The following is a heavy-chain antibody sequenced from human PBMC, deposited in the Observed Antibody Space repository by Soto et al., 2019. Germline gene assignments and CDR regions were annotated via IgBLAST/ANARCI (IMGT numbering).Heavy chain of an antibody. CDR1: GFSLSTSGVG. Sequence: QITLKESGPTLVKSTQALRLTFTFSGFSLSTSGVGGGWHSPPPGNALEWLALIYWDDDKRYRPYPKSRLTITKDTSKNQVVLTMTNMDPVDTATYYCALQEHCSSTSCYRDYWGQGTLVTVSS. CDR3: ALQEHCSSTSCYRDY. D-gene: IGHD2-2*01. CDR2: IYWDDDK. J-gene: IGHJ4*02. V-gene: IGHV2-5*02.